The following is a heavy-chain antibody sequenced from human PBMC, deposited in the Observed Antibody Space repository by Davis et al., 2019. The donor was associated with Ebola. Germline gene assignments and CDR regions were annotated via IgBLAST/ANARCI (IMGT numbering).Heavy chain of an antibody. CDR3: AGVRSWVGGGDSSVP. J-gene: IGHJ5*02. CDR1: GYTFTSYY. CDR2: INPSGGST. D-gene: IGHD3-10*01. V-gene: IGHV1-46*01. Sequence: AASVKVSCKASGYTFTSYYMHWVRQAPGQGLEWMGIINPSGGSTSYAQKFQDRVTMTTDTSTTTAYMELRSLTSDDTAVYYCAGVRSWVGGGDSSVPWGQGTLVTVSS.